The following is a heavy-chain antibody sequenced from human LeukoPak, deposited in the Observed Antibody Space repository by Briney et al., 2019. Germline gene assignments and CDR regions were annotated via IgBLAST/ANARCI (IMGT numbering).Heavy chain of an antibody. V-gene: IGHV4-61*10. CDR3: ARVSSSGWYSQV. J-gene: IGHJ4*02. CDR2: IYYSGST. Sequence: SETLSLTCTVSGGSISTGSYYWTWIRQPAGKGLEWIGYIYYSGSTNYNPSLKSRVTISVDTSKNQFSLKLSSVTAADTAVYYCARVSSSGWYSQVWGQGTLVTVSS. D-gene: IGHD6-19*01. CDR1: GGSISTGSYY.